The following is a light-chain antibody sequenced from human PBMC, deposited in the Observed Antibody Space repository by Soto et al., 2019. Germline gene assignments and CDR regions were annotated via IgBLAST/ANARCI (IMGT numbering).Light chain of an antibody. CDR1: SSDVGGYNY. V-gene: IGLV2-14*01. J-gene: IGLJ1*01. Sequence: QYVLTQPASASGSPGQSITISCTGTSSDVGGYNYVSWYQQYPGKVPKLMIYEVTNRPSGVSSRFSGSKSGDTASLTISGLQPEDEADYYCSSYTSSSTLVFGTGTKLTVL. CDR2: EVT. CDR3: SSYTSSSTLV.